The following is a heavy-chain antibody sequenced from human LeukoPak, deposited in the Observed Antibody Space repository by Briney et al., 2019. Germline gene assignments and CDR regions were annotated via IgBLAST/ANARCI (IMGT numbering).Heavy chain of an antibody. CDR1: GFTFSSYW. CDR3: ATSTAAAGTD. V-gene: IGHV3-7*03. Sequence: GGSLRLSCAASGFTFSSYWMSWVRQAPGKGLKWVANIKQDGSEKYYVDSVKGRFTISRDNAQNSLYLQMNSLRAEDTAIYYCATSTAAAGTDWGQGTLVTVSS. CDR2: IKQDGSEK. J-gene: IGHJ4*02. D-gene: IGHD6-13*01.